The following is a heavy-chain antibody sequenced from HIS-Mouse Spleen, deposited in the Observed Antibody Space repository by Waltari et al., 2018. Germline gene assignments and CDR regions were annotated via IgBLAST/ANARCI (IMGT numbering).Heavy chain of an antibody. CDR2: INSDGRST. CDR1: FSSYW. D-gene: IGHD1-26*01. CDR3: ARAWELLAFDI. V-gene: IGHV3-74*01. J-gene: IGHJ3*02. Sequence: FSSYWMHWVRQAPGKGLVWVSRINSDGRSTSYGDSVKGRFTISRDNAKNTLYLQMNSLRAEDTAVYYCARAWELLAFDIWGQGTMVTVSS.